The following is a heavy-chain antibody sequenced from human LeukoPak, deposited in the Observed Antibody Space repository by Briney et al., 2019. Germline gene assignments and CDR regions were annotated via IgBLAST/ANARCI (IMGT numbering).Heavy chain of an antibody. D-gene: IGHD6-19*01. J-gene: IGHJ4*02. V-gene: IGHV3-48*01. CDR2: ISSGSSSI. Sequence: GGSLRLSCAASGFTFSDYSMNWVRQAPGKGLEWVSKISSGSSSIYYADSVKGRFTISRDNAKSSLYLQMNSLRAEDTAVYYCAKDGYSSSDYWGQGTLVTVSS. CDR1: GFTFSDYS. CDR3: AKDGYSSSDY.